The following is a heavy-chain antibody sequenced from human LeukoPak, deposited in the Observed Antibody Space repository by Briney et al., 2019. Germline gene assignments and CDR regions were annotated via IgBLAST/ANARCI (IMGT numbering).Heavy chain of an antibody. J-gene: IGHJ4*02. V-gene: IGHV3-7*01. CDR2: MKEDGSEK. CDR3: AREYGWSFES. CDR1: GFTFSRYW. Sequence: GSLRLSCVASGFTFSRYWMSWVRQAPGKGLEWVANMKEDGSEKYYVDSVKGRFTISRDNAKNSLYLQMDSLRAEDTAVYYCAREYGWSFESWGQGTLVTVSS. D-gene: IGHD2-8*02.